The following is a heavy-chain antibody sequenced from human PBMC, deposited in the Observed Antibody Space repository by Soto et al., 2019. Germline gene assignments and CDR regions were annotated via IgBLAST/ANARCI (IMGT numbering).Heavy chain of an antibody. V-gene: IGHV3-21*01. CDR1: GFPFSSYS. CDR3: ARDGSVRFLYGMDV. J-gene: IGHJ6*02. D-gene: IGHD3-3*01. Sequence: GALRRSCAASGFPFSSYSMNWGRQAPGKGLEWVSSISSSSSYIYYADSVKGRFTISRDNAKNSLYLQMNSLRAEDTAVYYCARDGSVRFLYGMDVWGQGTTVTVSS. CDR2: ISSSSSYI.